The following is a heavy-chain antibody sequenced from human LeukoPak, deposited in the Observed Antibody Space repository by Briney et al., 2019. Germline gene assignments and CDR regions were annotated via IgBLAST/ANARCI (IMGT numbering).Heavy chain of an antibody. V-gene: IGHV3-30*18. CDR1: GFAFSSNG. CDR3: AKDRSSSWTWTIDY. D-gene: IGHD6-13*01. CDR2: ISYDGSNK. J-gene: IGHJ4*02. Sequence: GGSLRLSCAASGFAFSSNGMHWVRQAPGKGVEWVALISYDGSNKYYADSVKGRFTISRDNSKNTLYLQMNSLRAEDTAVYYCAKDRSSSWTWTIDYWGQGTLVTVSS.